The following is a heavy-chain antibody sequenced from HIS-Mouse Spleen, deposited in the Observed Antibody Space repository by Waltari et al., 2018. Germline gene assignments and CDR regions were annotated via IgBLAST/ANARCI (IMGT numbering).Heavy chain of an antibody. CDR3: AREIPYSSSWYDWYFDL. D-gene: IGHD6-13*01. CDR2: IYYSGGT. CDR1: GGSISSSSYY. V-gene: IGHV4-39*07. Sequence: QLQLQESGPGLVKPSETLSLTCTVSGGSISSSSYYWGGIRQPPGKGLGWIGSIYYSGGTYYHPSLKSRVTRSVDTSKNQFSLKLSSVTAADTAVYYCAREIPYSSSWYDWYFDLWGRGTLVTVSS. J-gene: IGHJ2*01.